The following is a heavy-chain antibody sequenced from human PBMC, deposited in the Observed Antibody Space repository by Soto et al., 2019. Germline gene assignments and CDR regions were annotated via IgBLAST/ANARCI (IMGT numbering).Heavy chain of an antibody. V-gene: IGHV1-69*13. Sequence: SVKVSCKASGGTFSSYAISWVRQAPGQGLEWMGGIIPIFGTANYAQKFQGRVTITADESTSTACMELSSLRSEDTAVYYCASPSFAEEGDIVVVPAPKDYYGMDVWGQGTTVTVSS. D-gene: IGHD2-2*01. CDR2: IIPIFGTA. J-gene: IGHJ6*02. CDR1: GGTFSSYA. CDR3: ASPSFAEEGDIVVVPAPKDYYGMDV.